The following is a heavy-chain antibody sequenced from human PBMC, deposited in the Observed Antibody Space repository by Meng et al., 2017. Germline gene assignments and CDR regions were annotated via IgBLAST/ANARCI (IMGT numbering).Heavy chain of an antibody. V-gene: IGHV1-69*02. CDR2: IIPMLGIA. D-gene: IGHD5-12*01. J-gene: IGHJ3*02. CDR1: GGTFSSYS. Sequence: QGQLGQSGAEVKKPGSSVKVSCKASGGTFSSYSITWVRQAPGQRLEWMGRIIPMLGIANYAQKFQGRVTITADKSTSTGYMELSSLRSEDTAVYYCARVSSGSDLSAFDIWGQGTMVTVSS. CDR3: ARVSSGSDLSAFDI.